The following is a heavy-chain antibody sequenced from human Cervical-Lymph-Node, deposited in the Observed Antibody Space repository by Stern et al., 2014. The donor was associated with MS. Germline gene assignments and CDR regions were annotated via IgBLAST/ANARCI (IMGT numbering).Heavy chain of an antibody. CDR1: GYSFTTSA. Sequence: QVQLGQSGSEQKKPGASVKVSCKASGYSFTTSAMNWVRQAPGQGLEWMGWINTNTGHPLYAQGFTGRFVFSLDASVNTAYLEIRSLRTDDTAMYFCATQGASGFGVSSTAYWGQGTLVTVSS. D-gene: IGHD3-10*01. CDR2: INTNTGHP. V-gene: IGHV7-4-1*02. CDR3: ATQGASGFGVSSTAY. J-gene: IGHJ4*02.